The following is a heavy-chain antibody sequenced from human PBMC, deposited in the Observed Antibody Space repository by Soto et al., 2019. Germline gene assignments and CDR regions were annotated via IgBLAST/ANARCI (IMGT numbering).Heavy chain of an antibody. CDR2: ISSSGSSV. CDR1: GVTFSTYE. D-gene: IGHD5-12*01. J-gene: IGHJ4*02. V-gene: IGHV3-48*03. Sequence: PXGALRLSCAAAGVTFSTYEMHWVRQAPGKGLEWVSCISSSGSSVYYADSVKGRFTISRDNSRNSLYLQMNSLRDEDTALYYCVRYCSSTLCNGVATRTFDYWGQGALVTVSS. CDR3: VRYCSSTLCNGVATRTFDY.